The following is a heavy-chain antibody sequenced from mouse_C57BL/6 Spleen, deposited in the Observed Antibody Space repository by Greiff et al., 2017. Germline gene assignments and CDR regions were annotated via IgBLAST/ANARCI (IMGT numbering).Heavy chain of an antibody. Sequence: QVQLQQPGAELVKPGASVKLSCTASGYTFTSYWMHWVKQRPGQGLEWIGMIHPNSGSTNYNEKFKSKVTLTVDKSSSTAYMQLSSLTSEDSAVYFCARGYYSNRYYYAMCYWGQGTSVTVSS. CDR2: IHPNSGST. J-gene: IGHJ4*01. D-gene: IGHD2-5*01. CDR1: GYTFTSYW. CDR3: ARGYYSNRYYYAMCY. V-gene: IGHV1-64*01.